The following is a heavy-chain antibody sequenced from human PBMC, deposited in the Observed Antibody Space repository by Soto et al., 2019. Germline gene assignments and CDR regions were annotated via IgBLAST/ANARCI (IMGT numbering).Heavy chain of an antibody. CDR3: ASEATYHDAFDI. CDR2: INSDGSST. D-gene: IGHD1-26*01. Sequence: GGSLRLSCAASGFTFSSYWMHWVRQAPGKGLVWVSRINSDGSSTSYADSVKGRFTISRDNAKNTLYLQMNSLRAEDTAVYYCASEATYHDAFDIWGQGTMVTVSS. CDR1: GFTFSSYW. J-gene: IGHJ3*02. V-gene: IGHV3-74*01.